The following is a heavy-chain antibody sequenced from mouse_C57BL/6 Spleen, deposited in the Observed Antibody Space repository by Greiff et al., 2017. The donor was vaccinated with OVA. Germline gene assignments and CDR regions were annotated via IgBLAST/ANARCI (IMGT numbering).Heavy chain of an antibody. CDR1: GYAFSSYW. V-gene: IGHV1-80*01. CDR3: ARGGGSSYVGSMDY. CDR2: IYPGDGDT. D-gene: IGHD1-1*01. J-gene: IGHJ4*01. Sequence: QVQLKESGAELVKPGASVKISCKASGYAFSSYWMNWVKQRPGKGLEWIGQIYPGDGDTNYNGKFKGKATLTADKSSSTAYMQLSSLTSEDSAVYFCARGGGSSYVGSMDYWGQGTSVTVSS.